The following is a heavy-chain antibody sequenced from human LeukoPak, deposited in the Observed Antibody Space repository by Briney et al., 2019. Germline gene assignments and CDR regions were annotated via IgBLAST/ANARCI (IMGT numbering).Heavy chain of an antibody. V-gene: IGHV4-61*09. CDR1: GGSISSGSYY. CDR2: IYRSGST. D-gene: IGHD3-10*01. J-gene: IGHJ2*01. Sequence: SQTLSLTCTVSGGSISSGSYYWSWIRQPAGKRLEWIGHIYRSGSTNYNPSLKSRVTISVDTSKNQFSLKLSSVTAADTAVYYCARDGWFAESRYIDLWGRGNLVTVSS. CDR3: ARDGWFAESRYIDL.